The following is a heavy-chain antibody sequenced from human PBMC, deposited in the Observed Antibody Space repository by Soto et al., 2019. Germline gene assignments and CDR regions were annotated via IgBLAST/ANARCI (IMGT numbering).Heavy chain of an antibody. J-gene: IGHJ4*02. D-gene: IGHD3-10*01. CDR2: ISSSSSYI. Sequence: EVQLVESGGGLVLPGGSLRLSCAASGFTFSSYSMNWVRQAPGKGLEWVSSISSSSSYIYYADSVKGRFTISRDNAKNSLYLQLNSLRAEDTAVYYCARDRGYGSGSCDYWGQGTLVTVSS. CDR1: GFTFSSYS. V-gene: IGHV3-21*01. CDR3: ARDRGYGSGSCDY.